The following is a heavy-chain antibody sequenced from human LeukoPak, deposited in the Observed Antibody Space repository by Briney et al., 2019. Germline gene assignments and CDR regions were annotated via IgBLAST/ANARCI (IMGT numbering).Heavy chain of an antibody. V-gene: IGHV4-34*01. D-gene: IGHD3-22*01. Sequence: SETLSLTCAVYGGSFSGYYWSWIRQPPGKGLEWIGEINHSGSTNYNPSLKSRVTISVDKSKNQFSLKLSSVTAADTAVYYCARDSPLVDYYDSSGYGWFDPWGQGTLVTVSS. CDR3: ARDSPLVDYYDSSGYGWFDP. CDR1: GGSFSGYY. J-gene: IGHJ5*02. CDR2: INHSGST.